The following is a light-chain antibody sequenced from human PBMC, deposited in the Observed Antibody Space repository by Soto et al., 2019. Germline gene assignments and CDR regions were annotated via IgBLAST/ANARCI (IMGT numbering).Light chain of an antibody. V-gene: IGLV2-14*03. CDR1: VSDFGGYDS. J-gene: IGLJ1*01. CDR3: CSYTTSSTYV. Sequence: QSVLTQPASVSGSPGQSITISCTGAVSDFGGYDSVSWYQQHPGRAPKLIIYGVNNRPSGVSNRFSASKSADTASLTISGLQDEAEANYYCCSYTTSSTYVFGTGTKVSVL. CDR2: GVN.